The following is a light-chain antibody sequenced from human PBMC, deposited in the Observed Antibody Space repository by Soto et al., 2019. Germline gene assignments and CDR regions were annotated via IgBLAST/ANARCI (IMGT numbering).Light chain of an antibody. Sequence: QSVLTQPASVSGSPGQSITISCTGTSSDVGSYTLVSWYQQHPGKAPKLMIYEGSKRPSGVADRFSGSKSGNLASLTISRRQAEDEADYDFCSDACSSTALVFGGGTKLTVL. J-gene: IGLJ2*01. CDR3: CSDACSSTALV. CDR1: SSDVGSYTL. CDR2: EGS. V-gene: IGLV2-23*01.